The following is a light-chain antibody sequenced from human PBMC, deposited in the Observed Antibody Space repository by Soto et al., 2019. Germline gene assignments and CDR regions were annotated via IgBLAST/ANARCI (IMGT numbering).Light chain of an antibody. CDR1: QDIANY. CDR3: QQYYSIPWT. V-gene: IGKV4-1*01. Sequence: DIQMTQSPSSLSASVGDRVTITCQASQDIANYLTWYQQKPGQPPKLLIYWASTRESGVPDRFSGSGSGTDFTLTINSLQAEDVAVYYCQQYYSIPWTFGQGAKVDIK. J-gene: IGKJ1*01. CDR2: WAS.